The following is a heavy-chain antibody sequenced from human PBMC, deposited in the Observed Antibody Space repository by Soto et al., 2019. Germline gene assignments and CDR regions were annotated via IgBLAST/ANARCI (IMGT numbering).Heavy chain of an antibody. CDR2: MYFGVSF. CDR1: GDSVSSGY. Sequence: SETLSLTCNVSGDSVSSGYWSWIRQPPGKGLEWIGFMYFGVSFNYNPSLAGRVTISVETSKNQFSMNMTSVTAADTAVYYCARSYYDSLGFTVGPWGQGTLVTVSS. CDR3: ARSYYDSLGFTVGP. D-gene: IGHD3-22*01. J-gene: IGHJ5*02. V-gene: IGHV4-59*02.